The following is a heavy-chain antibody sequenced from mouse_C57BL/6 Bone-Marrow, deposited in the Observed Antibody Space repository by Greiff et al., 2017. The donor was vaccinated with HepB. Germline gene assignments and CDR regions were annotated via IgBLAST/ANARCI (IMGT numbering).Heavy chain of an antibody. CDR3: AKNEGNGSNYFDY. D-gene: IGHD1-1*01. J-gene: IGHJ2*01. V-gene: IGHV2-5*01. CDR1: GFSLTSYG. CDR2: IWRGGST. Sequence: QVQLKQSGPGLVQPSQSLSITCTVSGFSLTSYGVHWVRQSPGKGLEWLGVIWRGGSTDYNAAFMSRLSITKDNPKSQVFFKMNSLQADDTAIYYCAKNEGNGSNYFDYWGQGTTLTVSS.